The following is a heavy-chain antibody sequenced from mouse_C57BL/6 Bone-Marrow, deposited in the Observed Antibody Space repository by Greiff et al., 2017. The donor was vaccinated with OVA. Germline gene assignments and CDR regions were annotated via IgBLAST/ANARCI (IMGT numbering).Heavy chain of an antibody. CDR1: GYTFTDYE. D-gene: IGHD1-1*01. CDR3: TRHYGSSYWYFDV. J-gene: IGHJ1*03. Sequence: VKLMESGAELVRPGASVTLSCKASGYTFTDYEMHWVKQTPVHGLEWIGAIDPETGGTAYNQKFKGKAILTADKSSSTAYMELRSLTSEDSAVDYCTRHYGSSYWYFDVWGTGTTVTVSS. V-gene: IGHV1-15*01. CDR2: IDPETGGT.